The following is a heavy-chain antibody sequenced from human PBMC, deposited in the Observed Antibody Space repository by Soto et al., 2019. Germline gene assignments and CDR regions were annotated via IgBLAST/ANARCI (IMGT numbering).Heavy chain of an antibody. J-gene: IGHJ4*02. CDR2: IKPDGSRT. D-gene: IGHD1-26*01. CDR3: VRDTILGVTTFDH. V-gene: IGHV3-74*01. CDR1: GFAFSSHW. Sequence: GGSLRLSCVASGFAFSSHWMHWLRQAPGKGLVWVSRIKPDGSRTHYADSVKGRFTISRDNAKNTLYLEMNSLRTEDTAVYFCVRDTILGVTTFDHWGQGALVTVSS.